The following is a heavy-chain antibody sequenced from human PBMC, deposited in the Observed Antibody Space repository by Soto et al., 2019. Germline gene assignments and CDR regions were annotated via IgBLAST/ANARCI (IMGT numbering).Heavy chain of an antibody. CDR3: ARTDGAGSWGHFDY. CDR2: ITKDYNA. CDR1: GLIFSDSY. V-gene: IGHV3-11*01. Sequence: QVQLVESGGGLVKPGGSLRLSCAASGLIFSDSYMSWIRQAPGKGPEWVAYITKDYNAFYGDSVRGRFTVSRDNAKNSLYLQMNSLRTEDTAIYYCARTDGAGSWGHFDYWGQGVLVSVSS. D-gene: IGHD3-10*01. J-gene: IGHJ4*02.